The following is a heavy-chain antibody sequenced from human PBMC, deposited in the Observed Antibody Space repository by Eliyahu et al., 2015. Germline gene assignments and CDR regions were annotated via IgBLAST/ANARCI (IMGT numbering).Heavy chain of an antibody. CDR2: IKXYTDGGAA. D-gene: IGHD3-3*01. V-gene: IGHV3-15*01. J-gene: IGHJ4*02. CDR1: GFXFSXAW. Sequence: EVQLVESGGGLVKPGGSLRLSXATSGFXFSXAWMSWVRQVPRQGVGWVGRIKXYTDGGAADYAAPVKGRFTISRDDSKNTLYLQMDSLKTEDTAVYFCTTAHWELRFLEYGYWGQGTLVTVSS. CDR3: TTAHWELRFLEYGY.